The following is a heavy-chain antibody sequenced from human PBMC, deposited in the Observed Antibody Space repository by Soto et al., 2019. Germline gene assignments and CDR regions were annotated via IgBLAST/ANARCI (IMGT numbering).Heavy chain of an antibody. D-gene: IGHD2-15*01. CDR3: ARQAVAAIRYYYYYYGMDV. V-gene: IGHV3-53*01. CDR2: IYSGGST. Sequence: GSVRLTSVASGFTFSSNYMRSVLHAPGKGLEWVSVIYSGGSTYCADAVKVRFTISRDNAKNTRYLQMNSLRAGDTAVYYCARQAVAAIRYYYYYYGMDVWGQGTTVTVSS. J-gene: IGHJ6*02. CDR1: GFTFSSNY.